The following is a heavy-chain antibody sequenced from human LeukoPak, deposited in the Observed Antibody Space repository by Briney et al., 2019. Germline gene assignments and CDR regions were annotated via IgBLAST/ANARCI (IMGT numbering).Heavy chain of an antibody. D-gene: IGHD2-21*02. CDR3: QSIVVVTATVDY. Sequence: PSETLSLTCAVYGGSLSGYYWSWIRQPPGKGLEWIGSIYYSGSTYYNPSLKSRVTISVDTSKNQFSLKLSSVTAADTAVYYCQSIVVVTATVDYWGQGTLVTVSS. CDR1: GGSLSGYY. J-gene: IGHJ4*02. V-gene: IGHV4-34*01. CDR2: IYYSGST.